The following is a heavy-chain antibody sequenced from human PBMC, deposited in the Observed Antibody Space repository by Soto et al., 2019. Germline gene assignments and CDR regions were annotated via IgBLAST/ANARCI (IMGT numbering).Heavy chain of an antibody. V-gene: IGHV4-39*01. J-gene: IGHJ5*02. CDR3: ARHQSHSSSYVDP. Sequence: PSETLSLTCTVSGGSISSSSYFWGWIRQPPGKGLEWIGSIYYSGGTNYNPSLKSRVTISVDTSKNQFSLKLSSVTAADTAVYYCARHQSHSSSYVDPWGQGTLVTVSS. CDR2: IYYSGGT. CDR1: GGSISSSSYF. D-gene: IGHD6-13*01.